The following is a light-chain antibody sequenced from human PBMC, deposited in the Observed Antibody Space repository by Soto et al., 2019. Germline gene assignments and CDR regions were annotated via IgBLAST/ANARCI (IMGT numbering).Light chain of an antibody. V-gene: IGKV1-8*01. Sequence: AIRMTQSPSSLSASTGDRVTITCRASQGISSYLAWYQQKPGKDPKLLIYAESTLQSGVPSRFSGSGSGTDFTLTISSLQPDDFATYYCQQYNSYPTFGQGTKVDIK. J-gene: IGKJ1*01. CDR2: AES. CDR1: QGISSY. CDR3: QQYNSYPT.